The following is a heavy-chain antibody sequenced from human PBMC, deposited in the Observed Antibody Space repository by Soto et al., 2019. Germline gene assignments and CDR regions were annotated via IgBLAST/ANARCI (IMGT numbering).Heavy chain of an antibody. CDR3: ARESFFCSGGSCDRYFDY. V-gene: IGHV4-31*03. D-gene: IGHD2-15*01. Sequence: LTCTVSGDSISSGDYYWSWIRQHPGKGLEWIGYIYYSGNTYYNPSLTSRVTISVDTSRNQFSLNLSSVTAADTAIYYCARESFFCSGGSCDRYFDYWGQGTQVTVSS. J-gene: IGHJ4*02. CDR2: IYYSGNT. CDR1: GDSISSGDYY.